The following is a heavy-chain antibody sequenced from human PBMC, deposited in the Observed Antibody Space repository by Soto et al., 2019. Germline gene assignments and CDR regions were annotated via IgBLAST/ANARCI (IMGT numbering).Heavy chain of an antibody. D-gene: IGHD6-6*01. J-gene: IGHJ5*02. CDR3: ARRPYSSSSWFDP. Sequence: SETLSLTCTVSGGSISSSSYYWGWIRQPPGKGLEWIGSIYYSGSTYYNPSLKSRVTISVDTSKNQFSLKLSSVTAADTAVYYCARRPYSSSSWFDPWGQGTLVTVSS. V-gene: IGHV4-39*01. CDR1: GGSISSSSYY. CDR2: IYYSGST.